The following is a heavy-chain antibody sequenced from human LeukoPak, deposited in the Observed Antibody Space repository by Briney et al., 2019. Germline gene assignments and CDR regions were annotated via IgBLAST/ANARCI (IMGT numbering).Heavy chain of an antibody. CDR1: GFTFSSYG. Sequence: GGSLRLSCAASGFTFSSYGMHWVRQAPGKGLEWVAFIRYDGSNKYYADSVKGRFTISRDNSKNTLYLQMNSLRAEDTAVYYCAKRVCGGDCYSYEYYFDYWGQGTLVTVSS. CDR3: AKRVCGGDCYSYEYYFDY. V-gene: IGHV3-30*02. J-gene: IGHJ4*02. CDR2: IRYDGSNK. D-gene: IGHD2-21*02.